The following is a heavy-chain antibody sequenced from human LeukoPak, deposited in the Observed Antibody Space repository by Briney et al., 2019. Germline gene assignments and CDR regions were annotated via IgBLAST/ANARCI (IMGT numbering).Heavy chain of an antibody. V-gene: IGHV4-59*01. Sequence: SETLSLTCTVSGGSISSYYWSWIRQPPGKGLEWTGYISYSGSTNYNPSLKSRVTISVDTSKNQFSLKLSSVTAADTAVYYCAKYVWGSYPTFEDYWGQGTLVTVSP. CDR1: GGSISSYY. D-gene: IGHD3-16*02. CDR2: ISYSGST. J-gene: IGHJ4*02. CDR3: AKYVWGSYPTFEDY.